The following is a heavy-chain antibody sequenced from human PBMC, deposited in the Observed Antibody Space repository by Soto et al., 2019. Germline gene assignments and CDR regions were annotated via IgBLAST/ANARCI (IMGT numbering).Heavy chain of an antibody. J-gene: IGHJ6*02. CDR1: GGTFSSYA. CDR2: IIPIFGTT. D-gene: IGHD3-3*01. V-gene: IGHV1-69*05. CDR3: ARAEYDFWSGYYYHYGMDV. Sequence: ASVKVSCKASGGTFSSYAMSWVRQAPGPGLEWMGGIIPIFGTTNYAQKFQARVTITTDKSTSTAYMELSSLRSEDTAGYYCARAEYDFWSGYYYHYGMDVGGQGTTVTVSS.